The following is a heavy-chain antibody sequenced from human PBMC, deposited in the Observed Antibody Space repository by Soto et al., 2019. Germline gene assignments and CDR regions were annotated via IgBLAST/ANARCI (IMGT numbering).Heavy chain of an antibody. Sequence: ASVKVSCKASGYTFTSYGISWVRQAPGQGLEWMGWISAYNGNTNYAQKLQGGVTMTTDTSTSTAYMELRSLRSDDTAVYYCARGLRYFDWLLSGRPQFDYWGQGTLVTVSS. J-gene: IGHJ4*02. CDR3: ARGLRYFDWLLSGRPQFDY. CDR1: GYTFTSYG. CDR2: ISAYNGNT. V-gene: IGHV1-18*04. D-gene: IGHD3-9*01.